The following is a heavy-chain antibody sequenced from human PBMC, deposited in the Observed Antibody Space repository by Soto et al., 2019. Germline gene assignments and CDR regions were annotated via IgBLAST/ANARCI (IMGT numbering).Heavy chain of an antibody. CDR3: ARTLYSGSYMTWFDP. V-gene: IGHV4-31*03. CDR2: LYYSGST. D-gene: IGHD1-26*01. J-gene: IGHJ5*02. Sequence: SETLSLTCTVSGASISSVGYYWSWIRQDPGKGLEWIGFLYYSGSTYYSPSLKSRLTISVDTSKNQFSLKLSSVTAADTAVYYCARTLYSGSYMTWFDPWGQGTLVTVSS. CDR1: GASISSVGYY.